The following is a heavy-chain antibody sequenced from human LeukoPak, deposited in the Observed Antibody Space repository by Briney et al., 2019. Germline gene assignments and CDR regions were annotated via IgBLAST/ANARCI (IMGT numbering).Heavy chain of an antibody. CDR1: GFTFSSYA. D-gene: IGHD1-26*01. Sequence: GRSLRLSCAASGFTFSSYAMHWVRQAPGKGLEWVAVISYYGSNKYYADSVKGRFTISRDNSTNTLYLQMNRLRAEHTAVYYCARDGSAFDIWGQGTMVTVSS. V-gene: IGHV3-30*04. J-gene: IGHJ3*02. CDR3: ARDGSAFDI. CDR2: ISYYGSNK.